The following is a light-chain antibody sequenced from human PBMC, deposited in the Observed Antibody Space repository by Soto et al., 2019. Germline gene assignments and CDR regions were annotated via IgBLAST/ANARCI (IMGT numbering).Light chain of an antibody. V-gene: IGLV2-11*01. CDR1: SSDVGGYNY. CDR3: CSYAGRYTYV. J-gene: IGLJ1*01. CDR2: DVS. Sequence: QSALTQPRSVSGSPGQSVTISCTGASSDVGGYNYVSWYQQHPGKAPKLMIYDVSKRPSGVPDRFSGSKSGNTASLTISGRQTEDEADYYCCSYAGRYTYVFGTGTKLTVL.